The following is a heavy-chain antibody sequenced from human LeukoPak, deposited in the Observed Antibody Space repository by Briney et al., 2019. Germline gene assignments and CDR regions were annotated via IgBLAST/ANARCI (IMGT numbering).Heavy chain of an antibody. CDR3: ARGGSAYHEYYFDS. D-gene: IGHD3-22*01. J-gene: IGHJ4*02. CDR2: IYISGIT. Sequence: SETLSLTCTVSGGSVNTYYWSWIRRPAGKGLEGIGRIYISGITNYNPSLKSRVTMSVDTSKNQFSLNLSSVTAADTAVYYCARGGSAYHEYYFDSWGQGTLVTVSS. V-gene: IGHV4-4*07. CDR1: GGSVNTYY.